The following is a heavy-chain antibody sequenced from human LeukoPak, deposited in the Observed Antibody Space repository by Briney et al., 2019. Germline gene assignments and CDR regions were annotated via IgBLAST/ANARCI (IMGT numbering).Heavy chain of an antibody. CDR3: AQECVDSSGYYSVPNCFDP. CDR2: IKQDGSEK. D-gene: IGHD3-22*01. Sequence: GGSLRLSYAASGFTFSIYLMSWVRQAPGKGLEWVANIKQDGSEKYYVDSVKGRFTISRDNAKNSLYLQKNSMRAEDTAVYYCAQECVDSSGYYSVPNCFDPWGQGTLVTVSS. CDR1: GFTFSIYL. J-gene: IGHJ5*02. V-gene: IGHV3-7*01.